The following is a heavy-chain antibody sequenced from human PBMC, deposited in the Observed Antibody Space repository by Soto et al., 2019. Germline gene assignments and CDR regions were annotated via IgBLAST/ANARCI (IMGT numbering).Heavy chain of an antibody. V-gene: IGHV4-34*01. CDR3: ARQFLYYDILTGYPNYYMDV. CDR1: GGSFSGYY. D-gene: IGHD3-9*01. J-gene: IGHJ6*03. Sequence: SETLSLTCAVYGGSFSGYYWSWIRQPPGKGLEWIGEINHSGSTNYNPSLKSRVTISVDTSKNQFSLKLSSVTAADTAVYYCARQFLYYDILTGYPNYYMDVWGKGTTVTVSS. CDR2: INHSGST.